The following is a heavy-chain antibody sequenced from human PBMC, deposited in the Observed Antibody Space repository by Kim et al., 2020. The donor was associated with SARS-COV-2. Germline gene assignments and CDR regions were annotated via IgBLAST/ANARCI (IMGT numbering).Heavy chain of an antibody. D-gene: IGHD3-9*01. V-gene: IGHV3-23*01. CDR2: LSDNGGST. J-gene: IGHJ4*02. Sequence: GGSLRLSCAASGFSFSNYGMSWVRQVPGKGLEWVSSLSDNGGSTNYADSVKGRFTISRDNSKNTLYLQLNSLRAEDTAVYYCAKEGHSDLLLSPGGYYFDYWGQGTLVTVSS. CDR3: AKEGHSDLLLSPGGYYFDY. CDR1: GFSFSNYG.